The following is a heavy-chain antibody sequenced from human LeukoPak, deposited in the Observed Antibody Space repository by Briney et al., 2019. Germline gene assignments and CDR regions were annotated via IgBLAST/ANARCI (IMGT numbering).Heavy chain of an antibody. Sequence: GGSLRLSCAASGFTFSSYWMHWVRQAPGKGLVWVSRINSDGSSTSYADSVKGRFATSRDNAKNTLYLQMNSLRAEDTAVYYCARATYSSSKIDYWGQGTLVTVSS. J-gene: IGHJ4*02. CDR1: GFTFSSYW. D-gene: IGHD6-13*01. CDR3: ARATYSSSKIDY. CDR2: INSDGSST. V-gene: IGHV3-74*01.